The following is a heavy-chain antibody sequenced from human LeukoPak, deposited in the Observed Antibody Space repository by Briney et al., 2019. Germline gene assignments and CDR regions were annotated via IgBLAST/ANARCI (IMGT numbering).Heavy chain of an antibody. CDR3: ARERLIAGATVCDY. Sequence: PSETLSLTCTVSGDSISRHYWSWLRQPPGKGLEWVGRIYCSGSASYNPSLKSRVTISVDTSNNQFSLKLTSMTAADTAVYFCARERLIAGATVCDYWGQGTLVTVSS. CDR1: GDSISRHY. J-gene: IGHJ4*02. CDR2: IYCSGSA. D-gene: IGHD1-26*01. V-gene: IGHV4-59*11.